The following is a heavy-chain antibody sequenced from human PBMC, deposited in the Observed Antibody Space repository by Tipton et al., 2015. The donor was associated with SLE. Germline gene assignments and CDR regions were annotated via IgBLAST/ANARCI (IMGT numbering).Heavy chain of an antibody. CDR1: GDSFATYW. CDR2: IYPGDSDT. Sequence: QLVQSGAEVKKPGESLRISCKGSGDSFATYWITWVRQMPGKGLEWMGIIYPGDSDTRYSPSFQGQVTISADKSISTASLQWSSLKASDTAMYYCARHSYDSSGYSPDYWGQGTLVTVSS. J-gene: IGHJ4*02. CDR3: ARHSYDSSGYSPDY. D-gene: IGHD3-22*01. V-gene: IGHV5-51*01.